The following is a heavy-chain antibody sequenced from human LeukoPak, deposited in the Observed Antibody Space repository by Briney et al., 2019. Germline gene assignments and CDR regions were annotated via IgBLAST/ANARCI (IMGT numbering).Heavy chain of an antibody. CDR3: TGELAGTTVHY. CDR1: GYSISSSSYY. D-gene: IGHD1-7*01. Sequence: SETLSLTCTVSGYSISSSSYYWGWIRQPPGKGLEWIGSIYYSGSTYYNPSLKSRVTISVDTSKNQFSLKLSSVTAADTAVYFCTGELAGTTVHYWGQGALVTVSS. CDR2: IYYSGST. V-gene: IGHV4-39*07. J-gene: IGHJ4*02.